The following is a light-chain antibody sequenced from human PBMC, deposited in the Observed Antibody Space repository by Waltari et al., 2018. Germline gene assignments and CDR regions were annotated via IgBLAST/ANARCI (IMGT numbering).Light chain of an antibody. CDR1: QGIGSW. J-gene: IGKJ1*01. V-gene: IGKV1-5*03. CDR2: KAS. Sequence: DIQMTQSHATLSASVGDRVTLTCRASQGIGSWLAWYQQRPGKAPKILIDKASSLQSGVPSRFRGSGSETDFTLTISSLQPEDFATYYCQQYYSYWTFGQGTRVEMK. CDR3: QQYYSYWT.